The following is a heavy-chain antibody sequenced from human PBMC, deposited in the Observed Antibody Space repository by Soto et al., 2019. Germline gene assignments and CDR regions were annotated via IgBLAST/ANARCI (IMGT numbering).Heavy chain of an antibody. CDR2: IYYSGST. CDR1: GGSISSSSYY. Sequence: SETLSLTCTVSGGSISSSSYYWGWIRQPPGKGLEWIGSIYYSGSTYYNPSLKSRVTISVDTSKNQFSLKLSSVTAADTAVYYCARLAVYSYGLDFDYWGQGTLVTVSS. J-gene: IGHJ4*02. CDR3: ARLAVYSYGLDFDY. V-gene: IGHV4-39*01. D-gene: IGHD5-18*01.